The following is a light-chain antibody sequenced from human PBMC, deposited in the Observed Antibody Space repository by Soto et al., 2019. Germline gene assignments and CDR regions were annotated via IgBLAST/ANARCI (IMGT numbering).Light chain of an antibody. V-gene: IGLV4-69*01. CDR2: LNSDGSH. J-gene: IGLJ2*01. Sequence: QSVLTQSPSASASLGASVKLTCTLSSGHSSYAIAWHQQQPEKGPRYLMNLNSDGSHSKGDGIPDRFSGSSSGAERYLTISSLQSEDEAVYYCQTWGTGIQVFGGGTKLTVL. CDR3: QTWGTGIQV. CDR1: SGHSSYA.